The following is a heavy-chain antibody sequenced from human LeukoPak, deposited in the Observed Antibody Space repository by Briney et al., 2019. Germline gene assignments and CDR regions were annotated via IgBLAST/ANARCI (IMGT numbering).Heavy chain of an antibody. J-gene: IGHJ4*02. Sequence: PSETLSLTCTVSGGSISSSSYYWGWIRQPPGKGLEWIGSIYYSGSTYYNPSLKSRVTISVDTSKNQFSLKLSSVTAADTAVYYCARRISGIVGATAFGGSYYFDYWGQGTLATVSS. CDR3: ARRISGIVGATAFGGSYYFDY. V-gene: IGHV4-39*07. CDR1: GGSISSSSYY. CDR2: IYYSGST. D-gene: IGHD1-26*01.